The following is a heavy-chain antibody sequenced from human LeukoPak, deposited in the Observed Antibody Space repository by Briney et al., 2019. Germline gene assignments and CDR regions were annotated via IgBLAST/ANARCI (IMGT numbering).Heavy chain of an antibody. V-gene: IGHV1-18*01. CDR2: ISAYNGDT. CDR1: GYNFTNYG. CDR3: ARDEAWGYCSESSRQADLGNNWLDP. J-gene: IGHJ5*02. D-gene: IGHD2-15*01. Sequence: GASVKVSCQASGYNFTNYGISWVRQAPGQGLEWMGWISAYNGDTKHAQKFQGRVTMTTDTYTSTAYMELRSLRSDDTAVYYCARDEAWGYCSESSRQADLGNNWLDPWGQGTLVTVSS.